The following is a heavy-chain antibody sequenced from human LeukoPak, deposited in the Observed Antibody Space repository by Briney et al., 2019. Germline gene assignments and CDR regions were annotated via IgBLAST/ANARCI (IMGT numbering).Heavy chain of an antibody. CDR2: IKQDGSEK. CDR3: ARGHPMVRGPDY. CDR1: GSTFSSYW. D-gene: IGHD3-10*01. V-gene: IGHV3-7*01. J-gene: IGHJ4*02. Sequence: GGSLRLSCAASGSTFSSYWMSWVRQASGKGLEWVANIKQDGSEKYYVDSVKGRFTISRDNAKNSLYLQMNSLRAEDTAVYYCARGHPMVRGPDYWGQGTLVTVSS.